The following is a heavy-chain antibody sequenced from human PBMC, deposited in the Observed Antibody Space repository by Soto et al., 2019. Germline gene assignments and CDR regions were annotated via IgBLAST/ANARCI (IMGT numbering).Heavy chain of an antibody. CDR2: INPNSGGT. J-gene: IGHJ4*02. Sequence: GASVKVSCKASGYTFTGYYMHWVRQAPGQGLEWMGWINPNSGGTNYAQKFQGWVTMTRDTSISTAYMELSRLRSDDTAVYYCARTIAAAGTFYFDYWGQGTLVTVS. CDR3: ARTIAAAGTFYFDY. V-gene: IGHV1-2*04. CDR1: GYTFTGYY. D-gene: IGHD6-13*01.